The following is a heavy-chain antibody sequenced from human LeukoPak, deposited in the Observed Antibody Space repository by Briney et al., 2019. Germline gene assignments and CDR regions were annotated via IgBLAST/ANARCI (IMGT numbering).Heavy chain of an antibody. Sequence: PGGSLRLSCAASGFTFSRYPMHWVRQAPGKGLEYVAAINKDGDYTYYANSVKDRFTISRDNSKNTLYLQMGSLRPEDLAVYYCARDGHCTTNCYRAFDIWGQGTMVTVSS. J-gene: IGHJ3*02. V-gene: IGHV3-64*01. D-gene: IGHD2-2*02. CDR2: INKDGDYT. CDR3: ARDGHCTTNCYRAFDI. CDR1: GFTFSRYP.